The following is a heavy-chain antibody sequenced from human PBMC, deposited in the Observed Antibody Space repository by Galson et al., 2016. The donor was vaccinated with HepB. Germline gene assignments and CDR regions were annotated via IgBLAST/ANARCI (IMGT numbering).Heavy chain of an antibody. CDR1: GFSFSDYY. D-gene: IGHD6-19*01. V-gene: IGHV3-11*06. Sequence: SLRLSCAASGFSFSDYYMSWIRLAPGRGLEWISYINGGGIFTNYADSVRGRFTISRDNARNSLYLQMDSLTAEDTAVYYCARDPDRNSYSSGPGDHWGQGTLVTVSS. J-gene: IGHJ4*02. CDR3: ARDPDRNSYSSGPGDH. CDR2: INGGGIFT.